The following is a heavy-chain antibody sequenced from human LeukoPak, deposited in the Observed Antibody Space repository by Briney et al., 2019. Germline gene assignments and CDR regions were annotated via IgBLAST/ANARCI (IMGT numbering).Heavy chain of an antibody. V-gene: IGHV3-15*01. J-gene: IGHJ4*02. D-gene: IGHD6-13*01. CDR3: ATELAGAAY. CDR1: GFTFTNAW. Sequence: GGSLRLSCAASGFTFTNAWMSWVRQAPGKGLEWVGRIKSKTDGGTTDYAAPVKGRFTISRDDSKNTLYLQMDSLKTDDTAVYYCATELAGAAYWGQGTLVTVSS. CDR2: IKSKTDGGTT.